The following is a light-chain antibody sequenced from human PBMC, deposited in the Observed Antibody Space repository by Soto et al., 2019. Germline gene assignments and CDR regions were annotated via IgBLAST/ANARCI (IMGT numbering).Light chain of an antibody. V-gene: IGKV3-15*01. Sequence: EVVMTQSPATLSVSPGERATLSCRASQSVSSNLAWYQQKHGQAPRLLIYGASTRATGIPARFSGSGSGTEFTLTISSLQSEDFAVYYCQQYGSWPFGQGTRLEIK. CDR3: QQYGSWP. CDR2: GAS. CDR1: QSVSSN. J-gene: IGKJ5*01.